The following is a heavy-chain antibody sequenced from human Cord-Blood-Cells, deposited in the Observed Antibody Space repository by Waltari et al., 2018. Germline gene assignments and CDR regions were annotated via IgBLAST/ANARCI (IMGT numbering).Heavy chain of an antibody. CDR3: AGGYSGYPRPFDY. V-gene: IGHV4-61*01. CDR2: IYYSGST. D-gene: IGHD5-12*01. CDR1: GGSVSSGSYY. J-gene: IGHJ4*02. Sequence: QVQLQESGPGLVKPSETLSLTCTVSGGSVSSGSYYWSWIRQPPGKGLEWIGYIYYSGSTNYHPSLKGRVTISVDTSKNQFSLKLSSVTAADTAVYYCAGGYSGYPRPFDYWGQGTLVTVSS.